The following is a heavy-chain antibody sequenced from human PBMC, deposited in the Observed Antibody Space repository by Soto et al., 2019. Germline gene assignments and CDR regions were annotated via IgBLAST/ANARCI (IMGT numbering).Heavy chain of an antibody. J-gene: IGHJ6*02. CDR3: ARSHANYDFWSGYYYYGMDV. CDR1: GGSISSSSYY. CDR2: IYYSGST. Sequence: PSETLSLTCTVSGGSISSSSYYWGWIRQPPGKGLEWIGSIYYSGSTYYNPSLKSRVTISVDTSKSQFSLKLSSVTAADTAVYYCARSHANYDFWSGYYYYGMDVWGQGTTVTVSS. D-gene: IGHD3-3*01. V-gene: IGHV4-39*01.